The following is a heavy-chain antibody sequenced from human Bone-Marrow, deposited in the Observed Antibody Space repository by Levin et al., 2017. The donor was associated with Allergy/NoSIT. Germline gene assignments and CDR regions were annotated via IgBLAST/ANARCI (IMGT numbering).Heavy chain of an antibody. CDR3: ARHGSGYDRRFIDY. CDR1: GYSFTTYW. D-gene: IGHD5-12*01. Sequence: GASVKVSCKVSGYSFTTYWIDWVRQMPGEGPEWMGMIYPEDSDDRYNPTFEGHVTMSVDKSTTTAYLEWSSLTAADSAMYYCARHGSGYDRRFIDYWGQGTRVTVSS. J-gene: IGHJ4*02. V-gene: IGHV5-51*01. CDR2: IYPEDSDD.